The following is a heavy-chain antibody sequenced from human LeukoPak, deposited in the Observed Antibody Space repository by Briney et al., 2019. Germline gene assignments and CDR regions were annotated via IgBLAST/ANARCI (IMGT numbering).Heavy chain of an antibody. J-gene: IGHJ4*02. CDR3: AREDHSSGYYFDY. V-gene: IGHV1-69*13. CDR2: IIPIFGTA. CDR1: GGTFSSYA. D-gene: IGHD6-19*01. Sequence: GASVKVSCKAPGGTFSSYAISWVRQAPGQGLEWMGGIIPIFGTANYAQKFQGRVTITADESTSTAYMELSSLRSEDTAVYYCAREDHSSGYYFDYWGQGTLVTVSS.